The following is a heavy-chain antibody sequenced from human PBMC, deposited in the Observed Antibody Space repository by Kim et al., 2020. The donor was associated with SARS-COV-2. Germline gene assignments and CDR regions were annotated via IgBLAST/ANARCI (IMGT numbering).Heavy chain of an antibody. D-gene: IGHD1-26*01. CDR3: ARVSPTETLFALTGIVGATTMRVFDY. CDR2: INHSGST. CDR1: GGSFSGYY. V-gene: IGHV4-34*01. Sequence: SETLSLTCAVYGGSFSGYYWSWIRQPPGKGLEWIGEINHSGSTNYNPSLKSRVTISVDTSKNQFSLKLSSVTAADTAVYYCARVSPTETLFALTGIVGATTMRVFDYWGQGTLVTVSS. J-gene: IGHJ4*02.